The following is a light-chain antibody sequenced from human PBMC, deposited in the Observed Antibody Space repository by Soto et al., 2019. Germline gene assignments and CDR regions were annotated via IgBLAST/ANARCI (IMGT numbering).Light chain of an antibody. CDR2: GNS. CDR1: SSNIGAGYD. J-gene: IGLJ2*01. CDR3: QSYDSSLSERV. V-gene: IGLV1-40*01. Sequence: QSVLTQPPSVSGAPGQRVTISCTGSSSNIGAGYDVHWYQQLPGTAPKLLIYGNSNRPSGVPDRFSGSKSGTSASLAITGHQAEDEADYYCQSYDSSLSERVFGGGTKLTVL.